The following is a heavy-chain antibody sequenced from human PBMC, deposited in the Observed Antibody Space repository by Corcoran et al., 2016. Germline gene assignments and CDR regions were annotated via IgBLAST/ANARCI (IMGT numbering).Heavy chain of an antibody. V-gene: IGHV1-2*02. D-gene: IGHD3-10*01. Sequence: QEHLVQSGAAEKKSGAAVKVSCNASAYTVTDYNMHWVRQAPGQGLKWMGWINPNSGGTNYAQKFQGRVTMTRDTSISTAYMELSRLRSDDTAVYYCARDLSNYGSVSYYFDYWGQGTLVTVSS. CDR2: INPNSGGT. J-gene: IGHJ4*02. CDR3: ARDLSNYGSVSYYFDY. CDR1: AYTVTDYN.